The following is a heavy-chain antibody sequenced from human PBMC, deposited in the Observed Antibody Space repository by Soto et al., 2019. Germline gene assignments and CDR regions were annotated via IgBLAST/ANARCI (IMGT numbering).Heavy chain of an antibody. CDR1: GFTFSSYA. CDR3: AKVIVARGGMDV. CDR2: ISGSAITT. D-gene: IGHD6-6*01. V-gene: IGHV3-23*01. J-gene: IGHJ6*02. Sequence: EVQLLDSGGGLVQPGGSLRLSCAASGFTFSSYAMSWVRRAPGKGLEWVSAISGSAITTYYADSVKGRFTISRDNSKNTVYLQMNSLRAEDTAIYYCAKVIVARGGMDVWGRGTTVTVSS.